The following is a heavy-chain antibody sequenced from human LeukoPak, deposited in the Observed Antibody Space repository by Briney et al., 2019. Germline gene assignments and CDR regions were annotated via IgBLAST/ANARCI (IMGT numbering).Heavy chain of an antibody. CDR3: ARVGSKDYYDSSGYYYGAFDI. J-gene: IGHJ3*02. Sequence: SETLSLTCTVSGASVSSGSDDWGWLREPGGKGREGIARIYTSGSTNYNPSLKSRVTISVDTSKNQFSLKLSSVTAADTAVYYCARVGSKDYYDSSGYYYGAFDIWGQGTMVTVSS. CDR2: IYTSGST. CDR1: GASVSSGSDD. V-gene: IGHV4-61*02. D-gene: IGHD3-22*01.